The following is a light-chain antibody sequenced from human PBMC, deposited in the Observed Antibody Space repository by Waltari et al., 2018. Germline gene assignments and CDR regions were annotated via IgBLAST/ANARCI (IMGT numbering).Light chain of an antibody. CDR1: QPIGYW. V-gene: IGKV1-12*01. J-gene: IGKJ5*01. Sequence: DIQMTQSPSYVSTFVGDRVTITCRASQPIGYWVAWYQQKPGKAPKHLSYAASSLQSGFQSRFSGSGSGTDFTLTINDLQPEDVATYYCQEADGFLSITFGQGTRLEIK. CDR2: AAS. CDR3: QEADGFLSIT.